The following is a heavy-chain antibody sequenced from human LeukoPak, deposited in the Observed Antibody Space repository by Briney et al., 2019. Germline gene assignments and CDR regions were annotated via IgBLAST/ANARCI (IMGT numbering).Heavy chain of an antibody. CDR2: SHPGGTT. D-gene: IGHD1-1*01. CDR1: GFSISSGYY. J-gene: IGHJ4*02. V-gene: IGHV4-38-2*01. Sequence: SESLSLTCAVSGFSISSGYYWCWSRQPPGRGLWWIVISHPGGTTFYNSSLKSRVAMSIDTSKNQFSLKLGSVTAADTAVDYCASGAERRIVNWGQGTLVTVSS. CDR3: ASGAERRIVN.